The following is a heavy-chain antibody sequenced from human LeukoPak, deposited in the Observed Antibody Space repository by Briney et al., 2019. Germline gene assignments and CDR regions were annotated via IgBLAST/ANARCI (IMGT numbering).Heavy chain of an antibody. D-gene: IGHD2-21*02. CDR3: ITAFLCGGDCYSDY. J-gene: IGHJ4*02. CDR2: IKSKTGGGTT. Sequence: RGGSQRLSCVASEFTFSTFWMNWVRQAPGKGLEWVGRIKSKTGGGTTDYAAPVKGRFTISRDDSKNTLYLQMNSLKTEDTAVYYCITAFLCGGDCYSDYWGQGILVTVSS. CDR1: EFTFSTFW. V-gene: IGHV3-15*01.